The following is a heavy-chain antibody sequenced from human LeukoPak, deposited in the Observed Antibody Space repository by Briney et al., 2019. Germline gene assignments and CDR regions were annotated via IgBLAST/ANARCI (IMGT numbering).Heavy chain of an antibody. CDR1: GFTFDDYG. J-gene: IGHJ4*02. CDR2: INWNGGST. Sequence: GGSLRLSCAASGFTFDDYGMGWVRQAPGKGLEWVSGINWNGGSTGYADSVEGRFTISRDNAKNSQYLQMNSLRVEDTALYYCARAQTYGDSRLLLDYWGQGTLVTVSS. D-gene: IGHD4-17*01. V-gene: IGHV3-20*04. CDR3: ARAQTYGDSRLLLDY.